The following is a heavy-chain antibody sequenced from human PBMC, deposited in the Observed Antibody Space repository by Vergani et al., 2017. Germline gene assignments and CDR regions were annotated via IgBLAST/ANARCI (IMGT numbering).Heavy chain of an antibody. CDR3: ARATAAGTSVGYYYYMDV. D-gene: IGHD6-13*01. CDR2: TWTDGSNK. J-gene: IGHJ6*03. CDR1: GFTFRSYG. Sequence: QVQLVESGGGLVKPGGSLRLSCAASGFTFRSYGMHWVRQAPGKGLEWVAVTWTDGSNKYYADSVKGRFTISRDNSKNTLYLQMNSLRAEDTAVYYCARATAAGTSVGYYYYMDVWGKGTTVTVSS. V-gene: IGHV3-33*01.